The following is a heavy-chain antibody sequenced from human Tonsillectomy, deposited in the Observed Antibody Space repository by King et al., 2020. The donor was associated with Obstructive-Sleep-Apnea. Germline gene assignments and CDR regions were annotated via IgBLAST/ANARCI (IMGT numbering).Heavy chain of an antibody. Sequence: TLKESGPTLVKPTQTLTLTCTVSGFSLSTTGAAVGWIRQPPGKALEWLALIYWDDHKFYNPSIKSRLIITKHTSKNHVVLTMTHMDPVATGTYYFAHSPQGNYGDFFDFWGQGTLVSVSS. V-gene: IGHV2-5*02. D-gene: IGHD4/OR15-4a*01. CDR1: GFSLSTTGAA. CDR2: IYWDDHK. CDR3: AHSPQGNYGDFFDF. J-gene: IGHJ4*02.